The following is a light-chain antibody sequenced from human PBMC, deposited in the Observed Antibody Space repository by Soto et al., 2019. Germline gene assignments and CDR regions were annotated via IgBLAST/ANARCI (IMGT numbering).Light chain of an antibody. J-gene: IGKJ4*01. V-gene: IGKV3-20*01. CDR3: QQYGNSPLT. CDR2: GES. Sequence: EIVLTQSPGTLSLSPGERATLSCSASQSVSSSYLAWYQQKPGQAPRLLIYGESSRATGIPDRFSGSGSGTDFTLTISRLEPEDFAVYYCQQYGNSPLTFGGGTKVEIK. CDR1: QSVSSSY.